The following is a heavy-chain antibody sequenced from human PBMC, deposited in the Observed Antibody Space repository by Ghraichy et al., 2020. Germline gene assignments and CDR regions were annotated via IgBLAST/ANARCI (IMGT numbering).Heavy chain of an antibody. V-gene: IGHV3-43*01. CDR2: ITWAGGNT. CDR3: AKEIAYTGDDLYFDY. Sequence: GGSLRLSCAASGFTFDDYTMHWVRQAPGKGLEWVSLITWAGGNTYYADSVKGRFSISRDNRRKSLYLQMNSLRADDTGLYYCAKEIAYTGDDLYFDYWGQGTLVTVSS. J-gene: IGHJ4*02. D-gene: IGHD7-27*01. CDR1: GFTFDDYT.